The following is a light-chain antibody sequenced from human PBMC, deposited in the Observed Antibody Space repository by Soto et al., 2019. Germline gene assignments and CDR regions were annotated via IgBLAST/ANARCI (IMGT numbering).Light chain of an antibody. CDR2: AAS. V-gene: IGKV3-20*01. J-gene: IGKJ1*01. CDR3: QQYGSAPWT. Sequence: EIVLTQSPGTLPLSPGERATLSCRASLSVASNYVAWYQQKPGQAPRLLIYAASGRATGIPDRFSGSGSGPDFTLIISRLEPEDFAVYYCQQYGSAPWTFGQGTKLEIK. CDR1: LSVASNY.